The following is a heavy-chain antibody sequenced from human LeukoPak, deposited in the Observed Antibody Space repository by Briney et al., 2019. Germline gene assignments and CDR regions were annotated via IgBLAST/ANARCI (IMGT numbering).Heavy chain of an antibody. CDR2: ISGSGGST. V-gene: IGHV3-23*01. Sequence: PGGSLRLSCAASGFNFSDYYMSWVRQAPGKGLEWVSAISGSGGSTYYADSVKGRFTISRDNSKNTLYLQMNSLRAEDTAVYYCAKPDILTGYQPNVCAFDIWGQGTMVTVSS. J-gene: IGHJ3*02. D-gene: IGHD3-9*01. CDR3: AKPDILTGYQPNVCAFDI. CDR1: GFNFSDYY.